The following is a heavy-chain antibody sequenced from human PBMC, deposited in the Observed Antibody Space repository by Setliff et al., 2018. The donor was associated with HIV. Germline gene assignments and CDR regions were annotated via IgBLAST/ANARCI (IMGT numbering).Heavy chain of an antibody. Sequence: GGSLRLSCVASGFSFRSYSMNWVRQAPGRGLGWVPSISIGSGGAIDYADSVQGRFTISRDNSKSSLYLQMNSLRVEDTAVYYCARDYLYYNLYNGSPVYGMDVWGQGTTVTVSS. CDR2: ISIGSGGAI. CDR1: GFSFRSYS. CDR3: ARDYLYYNLYNGSPVYGMDV. J-gene: IGHJ6*02. V-gene: IGHV3-21*01. D-gene: IGHD3-3*01.